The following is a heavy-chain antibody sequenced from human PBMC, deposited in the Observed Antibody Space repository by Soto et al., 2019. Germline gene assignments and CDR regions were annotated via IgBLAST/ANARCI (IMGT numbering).Heavy chain of an antibody. CDR2: ISGLGSTV. J-gene: IGHJ4*02. CDR3: ARVRGSAPYVYFDY. Sequence: QVQLVESGGGLVKPGGSLRLSCSASGFTFSDYYMTWIRQAPGKGLEWVSYISGLGSTVYSADSVKGRFTISRDNAKNSLYLQMNSLRAEDTAVYYCARVRGSAPYVYFDYWGQGTLVTVSS. CDR1: GFTFSDYY. D-gene: IGHD1-26*01. V-gene: IGHV3-11*01.